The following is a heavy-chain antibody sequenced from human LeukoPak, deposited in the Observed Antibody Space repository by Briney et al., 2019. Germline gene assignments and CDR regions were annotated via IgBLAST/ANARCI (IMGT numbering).Heavy chain of an antibody. CDR3: ARDAHYDFWSGDRFDY. CDR1: GFAFSSYW. CDR2: IKQDGSEK. Sequence: GGSLRLSRAASGFAFSSYWMSWVRQAPGKGLEWVANIKQDGSEKYYVDSVKGRFTISRDNAKNSLYLQMNSLRAEDTAVYYCARDAHYDFWSGDRFDYWGQGTLVTVSS. V-gene: IGHV3-7*01. J-gene: IGHJ4*02. D-gene: IGHD3-3*01.